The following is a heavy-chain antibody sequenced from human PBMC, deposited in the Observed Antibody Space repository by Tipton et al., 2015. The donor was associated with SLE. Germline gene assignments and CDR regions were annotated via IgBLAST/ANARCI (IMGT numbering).Heavy chain of an antibody. Sequence: TLSLTCAVYGGSFSGYYWSWIRQPPGKGLEWIGEINHSGSTNYNPSLKSRVTISVDTSKNQFSLKLSSVTAADTAVYYCARDHGEGYFDYWGQGTLATVSS. CDR1: GGSFSGYY. CDR3: ARDHGEGYFDY. CDR2: INHSGST. J-gene: IGHJ4*02. D-gene: IGHD4-17*01. V-gene: IGHV4-34*01.